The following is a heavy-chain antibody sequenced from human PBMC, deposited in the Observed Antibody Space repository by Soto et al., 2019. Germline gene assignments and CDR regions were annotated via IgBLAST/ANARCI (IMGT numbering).Heavy chain of an antibody. V-gene: IGHV4-31*03. CDR1: GGSISSGVYY. Sequence: SETLSLTCTVSGGSISSGVYYWSWIRQHPGKGLEWLGYIYYSGSTYYNPSLKSRVTISVDTSKNQFLLKRSSVTAADTAVYYGARVIAAAGIYYFDYWGQGTLVTV. D-gene: IGHD6-13*01. J-gene: IGHJ4*02. CDR3: ARVIAAAGIYYFDY. CDR2: IYYSGST.